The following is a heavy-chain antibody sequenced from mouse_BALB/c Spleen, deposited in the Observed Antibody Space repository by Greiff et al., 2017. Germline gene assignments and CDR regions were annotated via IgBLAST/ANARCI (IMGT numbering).Heavy chain of an antibody. V-gene: IGHV14-3*02. Sequence: VQLQQSGAELVKPGASVKLSCTASGFNIKDTYIHWVKQRPEQGLEWIGRIDPANGNTKYDPKFQGKATITADTSSNTAYLQLSSLTSEDTAVYYCARPLGTATSFAYWGQGTLVTVSA. CDR1: GFNIKDTY. CDR3: ARPLGTATSFAY. D-gene: IGHD1-2*01. J-gene: IGHJ3*01. CDR2: IDPANGNT.